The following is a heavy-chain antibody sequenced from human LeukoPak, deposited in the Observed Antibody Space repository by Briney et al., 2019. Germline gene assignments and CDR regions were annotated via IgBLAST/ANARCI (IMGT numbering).Heavy chain of an antibody. CDR2: ISASGDRR. CDR1: GFTFSSYA. V-gene: IGHV3-23*01. CDR3: AKGPKQLLVGSRGYYFDY. D-gene: IGHD6-13*01. J-gene: IGHJ4*02. Sequence: GGSLRLSCGASGFTFSSYAMSWVRQAPGKGLEWVSGISASGDRRNYADSVKGRFTISRDISKNTLYLQMNSLRAEDTAVYYCAKGPKQLLVGSRGYYFDYWGQGTLVTVSS.